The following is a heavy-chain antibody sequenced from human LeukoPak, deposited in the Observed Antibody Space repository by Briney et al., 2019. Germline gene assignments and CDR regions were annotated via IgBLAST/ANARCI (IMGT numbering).Heavy chain of an antibody. D-gene: IGHD3-10*01. CDR2: ISGSGGST. Sequence: PGGSLRLSCAASGFTFSSYAMSWVRQAPGKGLEWVSAISGSGGSTYYADSVKGRFTISRDNSKNTLYLQMNSLRAEDTAVYYCARDRPVDYYGSGSYYSSYYFDYWGQGTLVTVSS. CDR1: GFTFSSYA. CDR3: ARDRPVDYYGSGSYYSSYYFDY. J-gene: IGHJ4*02. V-gene: IGHV3-23*01.